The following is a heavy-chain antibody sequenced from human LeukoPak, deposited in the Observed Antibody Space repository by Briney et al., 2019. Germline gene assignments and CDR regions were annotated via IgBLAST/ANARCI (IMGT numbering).Heavy chain of an antibody. CDR2: IHPSTGNP. V-gene: IGHV7-4-1*02. J-gene: IGHJ4*02. Sequence: ASVKVSCKASGYTFTNYAMNWVRQAPGQGLEWMGWIHPSTGNPTYAQGFTGRFVFSLDTSVSTTYLQISSLRAEDTAVYFCARAFQSLGGLSLPDYWGQGTLVTVSS. CDR3: ARAFQSLGGLSLPDY. D-gene: IGHD3-16*02. CDR1: GYTFTNYA.